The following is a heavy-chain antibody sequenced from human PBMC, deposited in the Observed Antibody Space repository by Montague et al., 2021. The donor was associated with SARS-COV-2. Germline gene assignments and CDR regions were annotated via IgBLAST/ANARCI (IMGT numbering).Heavy chain of an antibody. V-gene: IGHV4-4*02. CDR2: IYHSGSN. CDR1: GGSISSSNW. CDR3: ALPTAGARFDP. D-gene: IGHD2-2*01. J-gene: IGHJ5*02. Sequence: SETLSLTCTVSGGSISSSNWWCWGRQPPGRGVVWIVDIYHSGSNNYNLSLKSRVTISLDKSKNHFSLRLSSVTAADTAVYYCALPTAGARFDPWGQGTLVTVSS.